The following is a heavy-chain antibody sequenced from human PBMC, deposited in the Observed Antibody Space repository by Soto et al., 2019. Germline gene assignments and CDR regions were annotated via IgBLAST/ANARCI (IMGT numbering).Heavy chain of an antibody. V-gene: IGHV1-18*01. J-gene: IGHJ4*02. CDR1: GYTFTSYG. CDR2: ISAYNGNT. D-gene: IGHD3-10*01. CDR3: ARDRYDGSGRYYNY. Sequence: QVQLVQSGAEVKKPGASVKVSCKASGYTFTSYGISWVRQAPGQGLEWMGWISAYNGNTNYAQKLQGRVTMTTYPSTRPAYMELRIPICDETAVYYCARDRYDGSGRYYNYWGQGTLVTVSS.